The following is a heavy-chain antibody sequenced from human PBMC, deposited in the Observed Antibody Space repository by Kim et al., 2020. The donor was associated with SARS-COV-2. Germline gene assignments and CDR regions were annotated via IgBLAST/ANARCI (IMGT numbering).Heavy chain of an antibody. CDR2: IYYSGST. CDR3: ARDAGLDFYGSGSYPWFDP. Sequence: SETLSLTCTVSGGSISSYYWSWIRQPPGKGLEWIGYIYYSGSTNYNPSLKSRVTISVDTSKNQFSLKLSSVTAADTAVYYCARDAGLDFYGSGSYPWFDPWGQGTLVTVSS. V-gene: IGHV4-59*01. CDR1: GGSISSYY. D-gene: IGHD3-10*01. J-gene: IGHJ5*02.